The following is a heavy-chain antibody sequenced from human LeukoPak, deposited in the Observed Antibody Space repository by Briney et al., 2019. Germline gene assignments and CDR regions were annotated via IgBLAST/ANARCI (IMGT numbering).Heavy chain of an antibody. Sequence: KISCKGSGYNFTNYWIGWVRQAPGQGLEWMGGIIPIFGTANYAQKFQGRVTITADKSTSTAYMELSSLRSEDTAVYYCARDPSRYSSGWYNDYWGQGTLVTVSS. D-gene: IGHD6-19*01. CDR1: GYNFTNYW. CDR2: IIPIFGTA. V-gene: IGHV1-69*06. CDR3: ARDPSRYSSGWYNDY. J-gene: IGHJ4*02.